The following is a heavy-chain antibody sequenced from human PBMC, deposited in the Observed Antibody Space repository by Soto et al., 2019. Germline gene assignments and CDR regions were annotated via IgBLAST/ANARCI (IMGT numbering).Heavy chain of an antibody. Sequence: GGSLRLSCAASGFTFSSYAMSWVRQAPGKGLEWVSAISGSGGSTYYADSVKGRFTISRDNSKNTLYLQMNSLRAEDTAVYYCANPGIAAAGLGGRFDPWGQGTLVTVSS. D-gene: IGHD6-13*01. CDR1: GFTFSSYA. J-gene: IGHJ5*02. CDR3: ANPGIAAAGLGGRFDP. CDR2: ISGSGGST. V-gene: IGHV3-23*01.